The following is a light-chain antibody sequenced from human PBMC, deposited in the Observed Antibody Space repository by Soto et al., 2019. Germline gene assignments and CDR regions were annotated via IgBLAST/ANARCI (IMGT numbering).Light chain of an antibody. Sequence: QSVLTEPACVSVSPGQSITISCTGTSSDVGGYNYVSWYQQHPGKAPKLMIYEVSNRPSGVSNRFSGSKSGNTASLTISGLQAEDEADYYCSSYTSSSTLDYVFGTGTKVTVL. CDR2: EVS. J-gene: IGLJ1*01. CDR3: SSYTSSSTLDYV. CDR1: SSDVGGYNY. V-gene: IGLV2-14*01.